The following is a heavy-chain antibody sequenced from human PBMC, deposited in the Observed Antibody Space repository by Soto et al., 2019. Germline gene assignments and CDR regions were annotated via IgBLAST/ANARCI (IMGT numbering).Heavy chain of an antibody. D-gene: IGHD3-16*01. Sequence: QVQLVESGGGVVQPGRSLRLSCAASGFTFSSYGMHWVRQAPGKGLEWVAVISDDGSNKYYADSVNVQLTLSRDNSKISLSLQMYSRRVEDTAVCYCAKDNGGLGELPPDGMDVCGQGTTVTVPS. CDR1: GFTFSSYG. CDR3: AKDNGGLGELPPDGMDV. J-gene: IGHJ6*02. V-gene: IGHV3-30*18. CDR2: ISDDGSNK.